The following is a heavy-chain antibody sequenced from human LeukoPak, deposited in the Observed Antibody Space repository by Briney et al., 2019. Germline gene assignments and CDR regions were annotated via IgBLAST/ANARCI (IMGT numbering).Heavy chain of an antibody. D-gene: IGHD1-14*01. CDR1: DYSISSGYY. J-gene: IGHJ5*02. CDR3: ARSTPPAPGKPYMS. Sequence: SETLSLTCTVSDYSISSGYYWGWIRQPPGKGLEWIGSIYHSGSTYYNPSLKSRVTISVDTSKNQFSLKLSSVTAADTAVYYCARSTPPAPGKPYMSWGQGTLVTVSS. CDR2: IYHSGST. V-gene: IGHV4-38-2*02.